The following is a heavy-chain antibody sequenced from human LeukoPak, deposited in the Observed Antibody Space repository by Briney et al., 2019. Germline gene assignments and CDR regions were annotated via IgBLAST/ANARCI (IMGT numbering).Heavy chain of an antibody. CDR3: ARVNYDSSGYYPYYYYYYYMDV. CDR1: GGSISSYY. CDR2: IYYSGST. V-gene: IGHV4-59*01. Sequence: SETLSLTRTVSGGSISSYYWSWIRQPPGKGLEWIGYIYYSGSTNYNPSLKSRVTISVDTSKNQFSLKLSSVTAADTAVYYCARVNYDSSGYYPYYYYYYYMDVWGKGTTVTVSS. D-gene: IGHD3-22*01. J-gene: IGHJ6*03.